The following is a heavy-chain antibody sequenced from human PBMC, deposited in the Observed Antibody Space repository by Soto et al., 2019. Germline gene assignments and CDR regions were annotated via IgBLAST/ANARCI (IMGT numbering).Heavy chain of an antibody. D-gene: IGHD6-19*01. J-gene: IGHJ6*03. V-gene: IGHV3-66*01. CDR3: AREQWYYMDV. CDR2: IYSGGST. Sequence: EVQLVESGGGLVQPGGSLRLSCAASEFTVSSYYMNWVRQAPGKGLEWVSVIYSGGSTYYAESAKGRFTISRDISRNMVYLQMNSLRGEDTAVYYCAREQWYYMDVWGKGTTVTVSS. CDR1: EFTVSSYY.